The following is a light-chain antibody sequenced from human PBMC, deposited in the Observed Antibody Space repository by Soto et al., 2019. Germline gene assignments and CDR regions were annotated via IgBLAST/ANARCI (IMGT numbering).Light chain of an antibody. CDR1: QSISSY. V-gene: IGKV1-39*01. CDR3: QQSYSTPDT. J-gene: IGKJ2*01. CDR2: AAS. Sequence: DIQITQSPSSLSASVGDRVTITCRASQSISSYLNWYQQKPGKAPKLLIYAASSLQSGVPSRFSGSGSGTDFTLTISSLQPEDFATYDCQQSYSTPDTFGQGTKLEIK.